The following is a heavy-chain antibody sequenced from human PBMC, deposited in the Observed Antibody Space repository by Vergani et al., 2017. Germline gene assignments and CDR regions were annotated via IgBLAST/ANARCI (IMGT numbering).Heavy chain of an antibody. CDR3: ASQDGYPGCIVADY. V-gene: IGHV4-39*01. CDR1: GGSLSSSSYY. J-gene: IGHJ4*02. CDR2: IYYSGST. D-gene: IGHD2-8*01. Sequence: QLQLQESGPGLVKPSETLSLTCTVSGGSLSSSSYYWGWIRQPPGKGLEWIGSIYYSGSTYYNPSLKSRVTISVDTSKNQFSLKLSSVTAADTAVYYCASQDGYPGCIVADYWGQGTLVTVSS.